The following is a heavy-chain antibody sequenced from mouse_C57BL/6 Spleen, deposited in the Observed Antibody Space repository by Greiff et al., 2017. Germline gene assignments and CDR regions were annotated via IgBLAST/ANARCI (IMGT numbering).Heavy chain of an antibody. D-gene: IGHD2-5*01. J-gene: IGHJ3*01. CDR3: ARDGSNYGFAY. CDR2: ISDGGSYT. Sequence: EVQGVESGGGLVKPGGSLKLSCAASGFTFSSYAMSWVRQTPEKRLEWVATISDGGSYTYYPDNVKGRFTISRDNAKNNLYLQMSHLKSEDTAMYYCARDGSNYGFAYWGQGTLVTVSA. V-gene: IGHV5-4*01. CDR1: GFTFSSYA.